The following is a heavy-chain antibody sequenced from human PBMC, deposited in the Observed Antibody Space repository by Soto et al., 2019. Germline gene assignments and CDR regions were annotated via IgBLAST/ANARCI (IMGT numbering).Heavy chain of an antibody. D-gene: IGHD3-10*01. CDR2: MNPGSGNT. CDR1: GYTFTNYE. V-gene: IGHV1-8*01. Sequence: QVQLLQSGAEVKEPGASVRVSCKASGYTFTNYEITWVRQATGQGLEWMGWMNPGSGNTDYAHKFPGRVTMTRDISINKAYMELSSLGSDDTAIYYCARMASSGSLNWFDPWGQGTLVTVSS. CDR3: ARMASSGSLNWFDP. J-gene: IGHJ5*02.